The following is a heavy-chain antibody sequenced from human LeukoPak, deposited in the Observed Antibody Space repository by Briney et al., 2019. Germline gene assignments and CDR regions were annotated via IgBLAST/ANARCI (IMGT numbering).Heavy chain of an antibody. CDR1: GGSISSSSYY. Sequence: SETLSLTCTVSGGSISSSSYYWGWIRQPPGKGLEWIGSIYYSGSTYYNPSLKSRVTISVDTSKNQFSLKLSSVTAADTAVYYCATDQQWLVQAWGQGTLVTVSS. CDR2: IYYSGST. D-gene: IGHD6-19*01. V-gene: IGHV4-39*01. CDR3: ATDQQWLVQA. J-gene: IGHJ5*02.